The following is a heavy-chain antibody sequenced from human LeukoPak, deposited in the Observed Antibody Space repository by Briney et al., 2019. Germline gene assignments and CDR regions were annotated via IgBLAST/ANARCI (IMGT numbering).Heavy chain of an antibody. J-gene: IGHJ5*02. CDR2: ISGSSGST. V-gene: IGHV3-23*01. CDR3: AKEPRIAAAGSGFNWFDP. Sequence: GGSLRLSCAASGFTFSSYAMSWVRQAPGKGLEWVTAISGSSGSTYYADSVKGRFTISRDNSKNTLYLQMNSLRAEDTAVYYCAKEPRIAAAGSGFNWFDPWGQGTLVTVSS. CDR1: GFTFSSYA. D-gene: IGHD6-13*01.